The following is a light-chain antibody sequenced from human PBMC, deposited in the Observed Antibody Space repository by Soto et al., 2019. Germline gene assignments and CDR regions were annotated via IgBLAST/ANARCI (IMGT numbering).Light chain of an antibody. CDR3: CSYAGSSTV. V-gene: IGLV2-23*02. Sequence: QSALTQPASVSGSPGQSITISCTGTSSDVGSYNLVSWYQQHPGKAPKLMIYEVSKRPSGVSNRFTGSKSGNTASLTISRLQAEDEADYYCCSYAGSSTVFGTGTKVTVL. CDR1: SSDVGSYNL. CDR2: EVS. J-gene: IGLJ1*01.